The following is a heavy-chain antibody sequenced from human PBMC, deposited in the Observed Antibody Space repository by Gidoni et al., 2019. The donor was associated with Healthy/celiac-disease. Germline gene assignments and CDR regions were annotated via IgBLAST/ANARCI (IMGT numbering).Heavy chain of an antibody. V-gene: IGHV3-21*01. CDR1: GFTFSSYS. CDR3: ARGSGAAAVTYYYGMDV. Sequence: EVQLVESVGGLVKPGGSLRLSCAASGFTFSSYSMNWVRQAPGKGLEWVSSISSSSSYIYYADSVKGRFTISRDNAKNSLYLQMNSLRAEDTAVYYCARGSGAAAVTYYYGMDVWGQGTTVTVSS. D-gene: IGHD6-13*01. J-gene: IGHJ6*02. CDR2: ISSSSSYI.